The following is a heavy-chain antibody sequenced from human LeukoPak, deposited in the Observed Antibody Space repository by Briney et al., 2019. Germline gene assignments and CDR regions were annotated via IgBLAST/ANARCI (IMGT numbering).Heavy chain of an antibody. V-gene: IGHV3-7*03. Sequence: GGSLRLSCAASGFTFSSYWMSWVRQAPGKGLEWVANIKQDGSEKYYVDSVKGRFTISRDNSKNTLYLQMNSLRAEDTAVYHCAKGVKWELPIDYWGQGTLVTVSS. J-gene: IGHJ4*02. CDR1: GFTFSSYW. D-gene: IGHD1-26*01. CDR3: AKGVKWELPIDY. CDR2: IKQDGSEK.